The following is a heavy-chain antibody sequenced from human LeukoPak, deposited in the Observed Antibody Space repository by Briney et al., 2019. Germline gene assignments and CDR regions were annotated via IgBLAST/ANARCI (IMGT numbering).Heavy chain of an antibody. CDR1: GGSISSSSYY. Sequence: PSETLSLTCTVSGGSISSSSYYWGWIRQPPGKGLEWIGSIYYSGSTYYNPSLKSRVTISVDTSENQFSLKLSSVTAADTAVYYCARQGDVLRYFDWLDYWGQGTLVTVSS. V-gene: IGHV4-39*01. D-gene: IGHD3-9*01. CDR3: ARQGDVLRYFDWLDY. J-gene: IGHJ4*02. CDR2: IYYSGST.